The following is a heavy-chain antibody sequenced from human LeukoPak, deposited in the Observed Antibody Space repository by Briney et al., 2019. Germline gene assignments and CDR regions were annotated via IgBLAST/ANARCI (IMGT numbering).Heavy chain of an antibody. J-gene: IGHJ4*02. V-gene: IGHV1-3*01. D-gene: IGHD2-2*01. Sequence: GASVKVSCKASGYTFTSYAMHWVRQAPGQRLEWMGWINAGNGNTKYSQKFQGRVTITRDTSASTAYMELSSLRSDGTAVYYCARVLAYCSSTSCHDYWGQGTLVTVYS. CDR2: INAGNGNT. CDR3: ARVLAYCSSTSCHDY. CDR1: GYTFTSYA.